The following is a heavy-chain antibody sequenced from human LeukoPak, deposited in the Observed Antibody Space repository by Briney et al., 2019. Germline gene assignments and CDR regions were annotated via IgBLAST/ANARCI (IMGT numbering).Heavy chain of an antibody. Sequence: GGSPRLSCVASGFTFSYHSMTWVRQAPGKGLEWLSYISGSGDPIYYADSVKGRFTISRDNAKNSLYLQMNSLRAEDTAVYYCAGEYGNSGGWFSFWGQGTLVTVSS. J-gene: IGHJ5*01. CDR1: GFTFSYHS. CDR3: AGEYGNSGGWFSF. CDR2: ISGSGDPI. V-gene: IGHV3-48*01. D-gene: IGHD2-15*01.